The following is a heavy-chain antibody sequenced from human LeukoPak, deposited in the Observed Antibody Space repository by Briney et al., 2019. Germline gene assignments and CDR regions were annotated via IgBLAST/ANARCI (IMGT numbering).Heavy chain of an antibody. V-gene: IGHV1-24*01. CDR3: ATAPVVGYCSGGSCYGVDY. D-gene: IGHD2-15*01. CDR1: GYTLTELS. Sequence: ASVKVSCKVSGYTLTELSMHWVRQAPGKGLEWMGGFDPEDGETIYAQKFQGRVTMTEDTSTDTAYMELSSLRSEDTAVYYCATAPVVGYCSGGSCYGVDYWGQGTLVTVSS. CDR2: FDPEDGET. J-gene: IGHJ4*02.